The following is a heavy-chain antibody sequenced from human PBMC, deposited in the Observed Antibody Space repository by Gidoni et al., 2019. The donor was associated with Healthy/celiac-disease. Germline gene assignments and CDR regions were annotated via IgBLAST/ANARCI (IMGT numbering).Heavy chain of an antibody. Sequence: QVQLQQWGAGLLKPSETLSLTCAVYGGSFSGYYWSWIRQPPGKGLEWIGEINHSGSTNYNPSLKSRVTISVDTSKNQFSLKLSSVTAADTAVYYCAREPTYYDYVWGSYRHHYFDYWGQGTLVTVSS. CDR1: GGSFSGYY. D-gene: IGHD3-16*02. CDR3: AREPTYYDYVWGSYRHHYFDY. J-gene: IGHJ4*02. V-gene: IGHV4-34*01. CDR2: INHSGST.